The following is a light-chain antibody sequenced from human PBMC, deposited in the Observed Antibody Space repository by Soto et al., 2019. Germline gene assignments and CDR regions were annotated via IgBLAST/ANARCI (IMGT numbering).Light chain of an antibody. V-gene: IGKV3-20*01. Sequence: EIVLTQSPGTLSLSPGERATLSCRASQSVSSSYLAWYQQKPGQAPRLFIYGASSRATDIPDRFSGSGSGTDFTLTISRLEPEDFAVYYCQLYGNSRRTFGQGTKVDIK. CDR3: QLYGNSRRT. CDR1: QSVSSSY. CDR2: GAS. J-gene: IGKJ1*01.